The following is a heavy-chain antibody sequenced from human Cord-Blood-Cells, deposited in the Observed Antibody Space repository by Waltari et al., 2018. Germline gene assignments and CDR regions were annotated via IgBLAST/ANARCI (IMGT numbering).Heavy chain of an antibody. Sequence: QVQLQQWGAGLLKPSETLSLTCAVYGGSFSGYYWGWLRPPPGKGLEWIGEINHSGSTNYNPSLKSRVTISVDTSKNQFSLKLSSVTAADTAVYYCARRGPGPGYSGSYYYYYYGMDVWGQGTTVTVS. J-gene: IGHJ6*02. V-gene: IGHV4-34*01. CDR1: GGSFSGYY. CDR3: ARRGPGPGYSGSYYYYYYGMDV. CDR2: INHSGST. D-gene: IGHD1-26*01.